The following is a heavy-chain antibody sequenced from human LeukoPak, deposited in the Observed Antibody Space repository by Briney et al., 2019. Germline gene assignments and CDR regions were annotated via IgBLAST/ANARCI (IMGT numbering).Heavy chain of an antibody. CDR3: AKDGDGVSIHPFDY. J-gene: IGHJ4*02. CDR2: IKQDGTEK. V-gene: IGHV3-7*03. D-gene: IGHD4-17*01. CDR1: GFTFTNFW. Sequence: GGSLRLSCVASGFTFTNFWMSWVRQAPGKGLEWVANIKQDGTEKYYVDSVKGRLTIPRDNAKTSLYLQMNSLRAEDTAVYYCAKDGDGVSIHPFDYWGQGTLVTVSS.